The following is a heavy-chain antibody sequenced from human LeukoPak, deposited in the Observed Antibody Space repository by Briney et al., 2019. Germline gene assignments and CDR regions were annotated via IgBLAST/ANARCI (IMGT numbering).Heavy chain of an antibody. J-gene: IGHJ4*02. CDR2: IYYSGST. D-gene: IGHD3-3*01. CDR3: ASSSYQLLEWLTGSY. V-gene: IGHV4-39*01. Sequence: PSETLSFTCTVSGGSISSSSHYWGWIRQPPGKGLEWIGSIYYSGSTYYNPSLKSRVTISVDTSKNQFSLKLSSVTAADTAVYYCASSSYQLLEWLTGSYWGQGTLVTVSS. CDR1: GGSISSSSHY.